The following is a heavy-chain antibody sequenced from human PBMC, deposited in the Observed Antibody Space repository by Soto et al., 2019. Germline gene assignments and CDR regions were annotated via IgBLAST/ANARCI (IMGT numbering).Heavy chain of an antibody. CDR1: GDSISTVDYF. V-gene: IGHV4-30-4*01. Sequence: QVHLLESGPGLVKPSQTLSLTCSVSGDSISTVDYFWAWIRQPPGQALEYIGYIYKSTTTYYNPSFESRVASSLDTSKSQFSRTVTSVTAADTAVYFCARGRYCLTGRCFPNWFDSWGQGTLVTVSS. CDR2: IYKSTTT. D-gene: IGHD2-15*01. CDR3: ARGRYCLTGRCFPNWFDS. J-gene: IGHJ5*01.